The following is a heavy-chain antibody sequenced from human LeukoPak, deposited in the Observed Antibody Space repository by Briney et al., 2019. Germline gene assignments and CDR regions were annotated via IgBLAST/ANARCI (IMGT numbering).Heavy chain of an antibody. J-gene: IGHJ6*02. CDR2: IYYSGST. V-gene: IGHV4-59*12. Sequence: PSETLSLTCTVSGGSITSYYWSWIRQPPGKGLEYIGYIYYSGSTYYNPSLKSRVTISVDRSKNQFSLKLSSVTAADTAVYYCARDPWHYGMDVWGQGTTVTVSS. CDR1: GGSITSYY. CDR3: ARDPWHYGMDV.